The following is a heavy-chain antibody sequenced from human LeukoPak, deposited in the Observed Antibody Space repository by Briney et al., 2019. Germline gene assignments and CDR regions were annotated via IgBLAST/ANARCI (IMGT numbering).Heavy chain of an antibody. D-gene: IGHD1-7*01. CDR3: ARGGDPGITGTTTHFDY. J-gene: IGHJ4*02. CDR1: GGSFSGYY. Sequence: SETLSLTCAVYGGSFSGYYWSWIRRPPGKGLEWFGEFNHSGSTNYNPSLKSRVTISVDTSKNHFSLQLSSVTAADTAVYYCARGGDPGITGTTTHFDYWGQVTLVTVAS. CDR2: FNHSGST. V-gene: IGHV4-34*01.